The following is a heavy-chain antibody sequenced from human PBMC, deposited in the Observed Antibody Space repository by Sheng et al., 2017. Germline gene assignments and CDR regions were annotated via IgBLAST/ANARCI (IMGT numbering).Heavy chain of an antibody. CDR1: GFTFSSYA. CDR2: ISYDGTNK. D-gene: IGHD3-22*01. CDR3: ARDKEDFDSNANNWFDP. J-gene: IGHJ5*02. Sequence: QVQLVESGGGVVQPGRSLRLSCAASGFTFSSYAIHWVRQPPGKGLEWVAVISYDGTNKYYADSVKGRFTISRDNSKTTLYLQVNSLRVEDTAVYYCARDKEDFDSNANNWFDPWGQGTLVTVSS. V-gene: IGHV3-30*04.